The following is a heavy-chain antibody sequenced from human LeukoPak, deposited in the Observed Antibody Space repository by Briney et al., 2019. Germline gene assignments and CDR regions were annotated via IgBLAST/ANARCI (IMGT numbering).Heavy chain of an antibody. CDR3: ARDLGDNGGYFDY. CDR2: IYYSGST. Sequence: PSETLSLTCTVSGGSISTYYWSWIRQPPGKGLEWIGYIYYSGSTNYNPSLKSRVTISVDTSKNQFSLKRSSVTAADTAVYYCARDLGDNGGYFDYWGQGTLVTVSS. CDR1: GGSISTYY. J-gene: IGHJ4*02. V-gene: IGHV4-59*01. D-gene: IGHD4-23*01.